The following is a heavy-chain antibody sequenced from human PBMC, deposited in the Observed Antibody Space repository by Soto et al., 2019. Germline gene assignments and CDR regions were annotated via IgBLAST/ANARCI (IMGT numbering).Heavy chain of an antibody. CDR1: GRSISDINSY. D-gene: IGHD5-12*01. V-gene: IGHV4-39*01. CDR2: IHHTGST. CDR3: AIPEGGYGSGYSWFDP. J-gene: IGHJ5*02. Sequence: PSETLSLTCSVSGRSISDINSYWGWIRQTPGEGLEWIGTIHHTGSTYYNPSLKSRVIISLDTSKNQFSLKLSSVTAADTALYYCAIPEGGYGSGYSWFDPWGQGTRVTVSS.